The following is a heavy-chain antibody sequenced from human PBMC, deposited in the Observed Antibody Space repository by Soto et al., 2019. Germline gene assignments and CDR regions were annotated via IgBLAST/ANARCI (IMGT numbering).Heavy chain of an antibody. CDR3: ARGRYCSGGSCHGWFDP. CDR2: IWYDGSNK. Sequence: GGSLRLSCAASGFTFSSYGMHWVRQAPGKGLEWVAVIWYDGSNKYYADSVKGRFTISRDNSKNTLYLQMNSLRAEDTAVYYCARGRYCSGGSCHGWFDPWGRGTLVTVSS. V-gene: IGHV3-33*01. D-gene: IGHD2-15*01. CDR1: GFTFSSYG. J-gene: IGHJ5*02.